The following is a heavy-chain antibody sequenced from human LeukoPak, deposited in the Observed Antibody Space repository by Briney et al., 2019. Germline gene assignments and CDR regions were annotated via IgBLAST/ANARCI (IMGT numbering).Heavy chain of an antibody. CDR3: ARARGRGSRGETYYFDY. CDR2: INAGNGNT. CDR1: GYTFTSYA. V-gene: IGHV1-3*01. Sequence: GASVKVSCKASGYTFTSYAMHWVRQAPGQRLEWMGWINAGNGNTKYSQKFQGRVTITRDTSASTAYMELSSLRSEDTAVYYCARARGRGSRGETYYFDYWGQGTLVTVSS. J-gene: IGHJ4*02. D-gene: IGHD3-10*01.